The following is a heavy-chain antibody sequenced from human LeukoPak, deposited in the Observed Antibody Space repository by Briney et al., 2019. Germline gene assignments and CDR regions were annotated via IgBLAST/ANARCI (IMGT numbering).Heavy chain of an antibody. CDR3: ARHRRGDCSSASCYTDY. CDR2: IYYSGST. J-gene: IGHJ4*02. V-gene: IGHV4-39*01. D-gene: IGHD2-2*02. CDR1: GGSISSYY. Sequence: SETLSLTCTVSGGSISSYYWGWIRQPPGKGLEWIGSIYYSGSTYYNPSLKSRVTISVDTSKNQFSLKLSSVTVADTAVYYCARHRRGDCSSASCYTDYWGQGTLVTVSS.